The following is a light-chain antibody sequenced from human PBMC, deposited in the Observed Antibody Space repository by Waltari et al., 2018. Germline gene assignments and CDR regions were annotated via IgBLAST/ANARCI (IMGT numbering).Light chain of an antibody. CDR2: EVS. CDR3: SSYTSSSTPYV. CDR1: SSHVSGYSY. J-gene: IGLJ1*01. V-gene: IGLV2-14*01. Sequence: QSALTQPAPVSGPHGQSIPLSCTGASSHVSGYSYVPWYQHHPSKPTKLMIYEVSNRPSGVSNRFSGSKSGNTASLTISGLQAEDEADYYCSSYTSSSTPYVFGTGTKVTVL.